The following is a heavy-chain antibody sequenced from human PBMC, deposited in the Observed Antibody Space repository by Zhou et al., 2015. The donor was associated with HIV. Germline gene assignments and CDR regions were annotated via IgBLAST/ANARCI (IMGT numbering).Heavy chain of an antibody. CDR3: ARVFSYDYVWGSYRPYFDY. J-gene: IGHJ4*02. D-gene: IGHD3-16*02. CDR2: INPNSGGT. CDR1: GYTFTGYY. Sequence: QVQLVQSGAEVKKPGASVKVSCKASGYTFTGYYMHWVRQAPGQGLEWMGRINPNSGGTNYAQKFQGRVTMTRDTSISTAYMELSRLRSDDTAVYYCARVFSYDYVWGSYRPYFDYWGQGTLVTVSS. V-gene: IGHV1-2*06.